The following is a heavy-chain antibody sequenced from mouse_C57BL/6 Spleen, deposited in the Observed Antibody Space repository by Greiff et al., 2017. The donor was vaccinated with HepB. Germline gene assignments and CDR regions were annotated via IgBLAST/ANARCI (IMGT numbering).Heavy chain of an antibody. Sequence: VQLQQPGAELVKPGASVKLSCKASGYTFTSYWMHWVKQRPGQGLEWIGMIHPTSGSTNYNEKFKSKATLTVDKSSSPAYMQLSSLTSEDSAVYYCAREKRDYYAMDYWGQGTSVTVSS. CDR3: AREKRDYYAMDY. CDR1: GYTFTSYW. J-gene: IGHJ4*01. CDR2: IHPTSGST. V-gene: IGHV1-64*01.